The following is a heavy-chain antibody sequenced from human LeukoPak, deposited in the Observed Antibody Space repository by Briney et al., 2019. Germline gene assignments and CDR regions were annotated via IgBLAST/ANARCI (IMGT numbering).Heavy chain of an antibody. D-gene: IGHD5-24*01. Sequence: GGSLRLSCAASGFNFDDYTMHWVRQAPGKGLEWVSLVAWDGGGTFFADSVKGRFTASRDNSKNSLSLYMNSLTTEDTALYYCVRGHGYNLEDYFDNWGQGTLVTVSS. J-gene: IGHJ4*02. V-gene: IGHV3-43*01. CDR2: VAWDGGGT. CDR3: VRGHGYNLEDYFDN. CDR1: GFNFDDYT.